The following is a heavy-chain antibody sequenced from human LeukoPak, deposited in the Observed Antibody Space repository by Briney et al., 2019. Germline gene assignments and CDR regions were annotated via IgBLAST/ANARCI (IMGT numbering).Heavy chain of an antibody. D-gene: IGHD3-3*01. CDR3: ARHSEWYSPFDY. CDR1: GGSISSYY. Sequence: SETLSLTCTVSGGSISSYYWSWIRQPPGKGLEWIGYIYYSGSTYYNPSLKSRVTISVDTSKNQFSLKLSSVTAADTAVYYCARHSEWYSPFDYWGQGTLVTVSS. CDR2: IYYSGST. V-gene: IGHV4-59*08. J-gene: IGHJ4*02.